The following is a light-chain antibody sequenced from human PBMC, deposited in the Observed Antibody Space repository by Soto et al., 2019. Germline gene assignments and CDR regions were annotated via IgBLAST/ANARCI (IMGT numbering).Light chain of an antibody. V-gene: IGLV2-18*02. CDR2: EVS. CDR3: CSHARSYV. J-gene: IGLJ1*01. CDR1: SSDVGYYNR. Sequence: QSALTQPPSVSGSPGQSVTISCTGTSSDVGYYNRVSWYQQPPGTAPKLMVFEVSNRPSGVPDRFSGSKSGNTASLTISGSQTEDEADYYCCSHARSYVFGSGTKVTVL.